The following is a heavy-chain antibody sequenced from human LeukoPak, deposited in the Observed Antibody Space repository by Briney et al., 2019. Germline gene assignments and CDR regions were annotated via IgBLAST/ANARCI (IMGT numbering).Heavy chain of an antibody. Sequence: GESLKIPCKGSGYSFTSYWIDGVRQMPGKGLEWMGIIYPGDSDTRYSPSFQGQVTISADKSISTAYLQWSSLKASDTAMYYCARQYTLLRGVADYWGQGTLVTVSS. CDR1: GYSFTSYW. CDR2: IYPGDSDT. V-gene: IGHV5-51*01. CDR3: ARQYTLLRGVADY. D-gene: IGHD3-10*01. J-gene: IGHJ4*02.